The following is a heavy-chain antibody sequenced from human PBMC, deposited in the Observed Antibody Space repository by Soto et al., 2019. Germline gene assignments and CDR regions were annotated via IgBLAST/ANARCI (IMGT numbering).Heavy chain of an antibody. CDR1: GFDFSNYW. D-gene: IGHD4-17*01. CDR2: INRDGGCT. J-gene: IGHJ4*02. Sequence: AGGSLRLSCGASGFDFSNYWMHWVRQAPGKGLEWVSGINRDGGCTSYADSVKGRFTISRDNAKNSLYLQMNSLRVEDTALYYCARAPGFYGDFFDYWGQGTLVTVSS. CDR3: ARAPGFYGDFFDY. V-gene: IGHV3-20*04.